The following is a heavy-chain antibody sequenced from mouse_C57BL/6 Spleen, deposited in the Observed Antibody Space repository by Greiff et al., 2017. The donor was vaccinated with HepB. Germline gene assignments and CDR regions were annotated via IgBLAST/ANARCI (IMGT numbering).Heavy chain of an antibody. CDR3: ARSGYYGSKALGY. Sequence: QVQLKQSGAELVRPGASVKLSCKASGYTFTDYYINWVKQRPGQGLEWIARIYPGSGNTYYNEKFKGKATLTAEKSSSTAYMQLSSLTSEDSAVYFCARSGYYGSKALGYWGQGTTLTVSS. V-gene: IGHV1-76*01. CDR2: IYPGSGNT. D-gene: IGHD1-1*01. CDR1: GYTFTDYY. J-gene: IGHJ2*01.